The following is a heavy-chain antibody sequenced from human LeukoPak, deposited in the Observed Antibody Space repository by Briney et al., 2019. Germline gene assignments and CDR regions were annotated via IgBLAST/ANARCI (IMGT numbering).Heavy chain of an antibody. J-gene: IGHJ4*02. CDR2: IIPLFGTA. CDR3: ARASTYYDFWSGYYFFDY. Sequence: SVKVSCKASGGTFSSYAISWVRQAPGQGLEWMGGIIPLFGTANYAQKFQGRVTITADESTSTAYMELSSLRSEDTAVYYCARASTYYDFWSGYYFFDYWGQGTLVTVSS. CDR1: GGTFSSYA. D-gene: IGHD3-3*01. V-gene: IGHV1-69*13.